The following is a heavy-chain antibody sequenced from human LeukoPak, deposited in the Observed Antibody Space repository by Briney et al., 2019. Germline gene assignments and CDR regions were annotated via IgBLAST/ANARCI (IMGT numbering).Heavy chain of an antibody. V-gene: IGHV1-24*01. CDR1: GYTFTSYY. J-gene: IGHJ6*02. Sequence: GASVKVSCKASGYTFTSYYMHWVRQAPGKGLEWMGGFDPEDGETIYAQKFQGRVTMTEDTSTDTAYMELSSLRSEDTAVYYCASHRDYGDYYYYYYGMDVWGQGTTVTVSS. D-gene: IGHD4-17*01. CDR2: FDPEDGET. CDR3: ASHRDYGDYYYYYYGMDV.